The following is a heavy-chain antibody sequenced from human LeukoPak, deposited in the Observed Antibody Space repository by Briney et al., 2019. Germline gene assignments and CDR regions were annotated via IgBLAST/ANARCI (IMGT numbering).Heavy chain of an antibody. V-gene: IGHV1-18*01. J-gene: IGHJ4*02. CDR1: GYTFTSYG. CDR2: ISAYNGNT. CDR3: ARLEIYYYDSSGYYCEDY. Sequence: ASVKVSCKASGYTFTSYGISWVRQAPGQGLEWMGWISAYNGNTNHAQKLQGRVTITTDKSKSTAYMELRSLRSDDTAVYYCARLEIYYYDSSGYYCEDYWGQGTLVSVSS. D-gene: IGHD3-22*01.